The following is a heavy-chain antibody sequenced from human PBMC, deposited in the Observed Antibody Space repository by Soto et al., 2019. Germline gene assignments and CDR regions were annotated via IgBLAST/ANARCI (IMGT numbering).Heavy chain of an antibody. D-gene: IGHD3-10*01. CDR1: RDSITNYY. Sequence: PSETLSLTCTVSRDSITNYYCSWIRQPPGKGPEWIGYVYHSGITNYNPSLESRVTISLDTSKNQFSLKLSSVTAADTAVYYCARGGGITMVRGVITWFDPWGQGTLVTVSS. CDR3: ARGGGITMVRGVITWFDP. CDR2: VYHSGIT. J-gene: IGHJ5*02. V-gene: IGHV4-59*12.